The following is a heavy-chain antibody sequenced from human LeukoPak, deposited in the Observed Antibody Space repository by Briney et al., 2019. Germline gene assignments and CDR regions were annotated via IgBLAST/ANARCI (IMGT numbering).Heavy chain of an antibody. CDR3: ARVVVVVAAREYYFDY. CDR1: GYSISSGYY. V-gene: IGHV4-38-2*01. J-gene: IGHJ4*02. D-gene: IGHD2-15*01. Sequence: SETLSLTCAVSGYSISSGYYWGWIRQPPGKGLEWIGSIYHSGSTYYNPSLKGRVTISVDTSKNQFSLKLSSVTAADTAVYYCARVVVVVAAREYYFDYWGQGTLVTVSS. CDR2: IYHSGST.